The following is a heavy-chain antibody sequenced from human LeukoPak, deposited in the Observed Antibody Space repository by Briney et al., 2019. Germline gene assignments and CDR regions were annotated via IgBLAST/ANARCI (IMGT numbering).Heavy chain of an antibody. CDR3: ARVSGYSSSYPLDY. V-gene: IGHV3-53*01. CDR1: GFTVSSNY. J-gene: IGHJ4*02. Sequence: GGSLRLSCAASGFTVSSNYMSWVRQAPGKGLEWVSVIYSGGSTYYADSVKGRFTISRDKSKNTLYLQMNSLRAEDMAVYYCARVSGYSSSYPLDYWGQGTLVTVSS. CDR2: IYSGGST. D-gene: IGHD6-13*01.